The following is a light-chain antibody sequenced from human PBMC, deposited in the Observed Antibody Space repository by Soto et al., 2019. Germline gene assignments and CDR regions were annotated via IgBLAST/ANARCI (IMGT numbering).Light chain of an antibody. Sequence: QTVVTQEPSLSVSPGGTVTLTCGLSSGLVSASNYPSWYQQTPGQAPRTLIYSTSTRSSGVPDRFSGSILGNKAALTITGAQAEDESDYHCVLYMGSGIWVFGGGTKVTVL. V-gene: IGLV8-61*01. CDR1: SGLVSASNY. CDR2: STS. CDR3: VLYMGSGIWV. J-gene: IGLJ3*02.